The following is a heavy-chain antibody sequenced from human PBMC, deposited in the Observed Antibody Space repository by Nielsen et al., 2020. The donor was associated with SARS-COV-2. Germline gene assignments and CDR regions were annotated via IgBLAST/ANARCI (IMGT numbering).Heavy chain of an antibody. CDR3: ARVDGHCSGGSCYSGVY. D-gene: IGHD2-15*01. CDR2: IHYSGTA. J-gene: IGHJ4*02. V-gene: IGHV4-59*01. CDR1: TGINNYY. Sequence: SETLSLTCTVSTGINNYYWSWIRQPPGKGLEWLAYIHYSGTANYNPSLKSRGLVSIDTSKNQFSLKLSSVTAADTAVYYCARVDGHCSGGSCYSGVYWGQGTLVTVSS.